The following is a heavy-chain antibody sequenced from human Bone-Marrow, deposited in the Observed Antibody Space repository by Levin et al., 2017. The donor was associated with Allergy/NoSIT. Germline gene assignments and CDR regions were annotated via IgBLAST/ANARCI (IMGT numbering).Heavy chain of an antibody. J-gene: IGHJ6*03. CDR2: IWYDGNNK. V-gene: IGHV3-33*03. Sequence: GESLKISCEASGFNFRTYAIHWVRQAPGKGLEWVAVIWYDGNNKYYIESVKGRFTVSRDNSKNAVYLQMNSLRVEDTAVYYCAKDGPQEGQWFGELLSVGVYYHYYLDVWGKGTTVTVSS. D-gene: IGHD3-10*01. CDR3: AKDGPQEGQWFGELLSVGVYYHYYLDV. CDR1: GFNFRTYA.